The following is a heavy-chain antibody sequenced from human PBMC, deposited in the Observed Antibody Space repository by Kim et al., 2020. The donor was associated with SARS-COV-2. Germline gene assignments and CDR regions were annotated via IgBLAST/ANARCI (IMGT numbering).Heavy chain of an antibody. CDR3: PTGVGMGVPSWFDP. CDR2: FDPEDGET. Sequence: ASVKVSCKVSGYTLTELSMHWVRQAPGKGLEWMGGFDPEDGETIYAQKFQGRVTMTEDTSTDTAYMELSSLISEDTAVYYFPTGVGMGVPSWFDPWRQVT. CDR1: GYTLTELS. D-gene: IGHD1-26*01. J-gene: IGHJ5*02. V-gene: IGHV1-24*01.